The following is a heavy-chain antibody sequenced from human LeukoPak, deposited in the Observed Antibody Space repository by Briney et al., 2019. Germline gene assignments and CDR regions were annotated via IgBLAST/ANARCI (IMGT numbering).Heavy chain of an antibody. Sequence: PSETLSLTCAVYGGSFSGYYWSWIRQPPGKGLEWIGEINHSGSTNYNPSLKSRVTISVDTSKNQFSLKLSSVTAADTAVYYCARDLSGITMVRGVPRIGWFDPWGQGTLVTVSS. V-gene: IGHV4-34*01. CDR1: GGSFSGYY. D-gene: IGHD3-10*01. CDR3: ARDLSGITMVRGVPRIGWFDP. CDR2: INHSGST. J-gene: IGHJ5*02.